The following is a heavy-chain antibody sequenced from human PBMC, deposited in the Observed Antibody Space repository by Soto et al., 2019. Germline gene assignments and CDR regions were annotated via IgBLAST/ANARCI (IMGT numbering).Heavy chain of an antibody. Sequence: EAQLVASGGGLVQPGGSLRLSCAASGFTLNSYWMHWVRQAPGKGLVWVSRINSDGSSTSYADSVKGRFTISRDNARNSLYLRWYGLRGADTAVYYCVRVAYGDLGHCGRGGLVIVSA. CDR3: VRVAYGDLGH. D-gene: IGHD4-17*01. V-gene: IGHV3-74*01. CDR1: GFTLNSYW. CDR2: INSDGSST. J-gene: IGHJ4*02.